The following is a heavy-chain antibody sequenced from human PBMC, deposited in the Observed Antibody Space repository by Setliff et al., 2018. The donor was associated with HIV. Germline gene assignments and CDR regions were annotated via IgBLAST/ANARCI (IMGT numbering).Heavy chain of an antibody. CDR3: ARAIVGTIDAFDI. D-gene: IGHD1-26*01. CDR1: GDSISSYS. CDR2: IYTSGST. J-gene: IGHJ3*02. V-gene: IGHV4-4*07. Sequence: PSETLSLTCTVSGDSISSYSWAWIRQPAGKGLEWIGRIYTSGSTNHNPSLKSRVTMSVDTSKNQLSLKLTSVTAADTAIYYCARAIVGTIDAFDIWGQGTMVTVSS.